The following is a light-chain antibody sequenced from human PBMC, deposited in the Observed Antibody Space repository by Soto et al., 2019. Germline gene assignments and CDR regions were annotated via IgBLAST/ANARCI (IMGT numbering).Light chain of an antibody. CDR3: QQYNSYSQT. J-gene: IGKJ1*01. CDR2: DAS. CDR1: QSISSW. V-gene: IGKV1-5*01. Sequence: DIQITQSTSTLSASVGDRVTITCRASQSISSWLAWYQQKPGKAPNLLIYDASGLESGVPSRFSGSGSGTEFTLTISSLQPDDFATYYCQQYNSYSQTFGQGTKVDIK.